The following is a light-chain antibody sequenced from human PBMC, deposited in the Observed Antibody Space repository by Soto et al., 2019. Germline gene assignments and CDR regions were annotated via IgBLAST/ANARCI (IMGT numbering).Light chain of an antibody. CDR1: QSLLHSNGYNC. CDR3: MQALQTPLT. V-gene: IGKV2-28*01. J-gene: IGKJ4*01. CDR2: LGS. Sequence: DIVMTQSPLSLPVTPGEPASISCRSSQSLLHSNGYNCLDWYLQKPGQSPQLLIYLGSNRASGVPDRFSGSGSGTDFTLTISRVEAGDVGIYYCMQALQTPLTFGGGNKVEIK.